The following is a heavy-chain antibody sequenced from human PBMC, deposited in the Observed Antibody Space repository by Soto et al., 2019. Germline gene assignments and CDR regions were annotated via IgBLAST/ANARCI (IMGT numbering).Heavy chain of an antibody. CDR3: ARAVSPYFGTWFDP. CDR1: GGSITSGNSYS. D-gene: IGHD3-10*01. CDR2: ISQTGAT. Sequence: SETLSLTCAVSGGSITSGNSYSWAWIRQPPGRGLEWIGSISQTGATSYNPSLKSRVSVSFDKSKNQFSLRLSSVTAADMAVYYCARAVSPYFGTWFDPWGQGTLVTVSS. J-gene: IGHJ5*02. V-gene: IGHV4-30-2*01.